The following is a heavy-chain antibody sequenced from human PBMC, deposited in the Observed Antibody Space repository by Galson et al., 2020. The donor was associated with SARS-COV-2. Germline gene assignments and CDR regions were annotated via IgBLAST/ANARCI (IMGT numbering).Heavy chain of an antibody. V-gene: IGHV4-34*01. J-gene: IGHJ4*02. D-gene: IGHD3-3*01. CDR1: GGSFSGYY. Sequence: SETLSLTCAVYGGSFSGYYWGWIRQPPGKGLEWIGSIYYSGSTYYNPSLKSRVTISVDTSKNQFSLKLSSVTAADTAVHYCARVRLNDFWSGYRNFDYWGQGTLVTVSS. CDR2: IYYSGST. CDR3: ARVRLNDFWSGYRNFDY.